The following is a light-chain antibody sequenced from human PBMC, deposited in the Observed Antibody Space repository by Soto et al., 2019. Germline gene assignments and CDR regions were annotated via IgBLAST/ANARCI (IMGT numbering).Light chain of an antibody. CDR3: CSFARTSSFYA. J-gene: IGLJ1*01. Sequence: QAVRTQPASVSGSPGQAITISCSGTSSDVGGSNLVSWYQQHPGKAPKLIIFEGDRRPSGVSGRFSGSKSGNTASLTISGLQAEDEADYYCCSFARTSSFYAFGTGTKVTV. V-gene: IGLV2-23*01. CDR2: EGD. CDR1: SSDVGGSNL.